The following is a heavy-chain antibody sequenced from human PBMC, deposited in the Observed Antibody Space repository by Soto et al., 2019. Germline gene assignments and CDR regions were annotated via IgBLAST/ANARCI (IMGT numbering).Heavy chain of an antibody. J-gene: IGHJ6*02. D-gene: IGHD2-2*01. V-gene: IGHV3-23*01. Sequence: GGSLRLSCAASGFTFSNYAMSWVRQAPGKGLEWVSAITVRGGSTYYADSVKGRFSISRDNSKNTLYLQMSSLRAEDTAVYYCARILVVPAATSYYYYGMDVWGQGTTVTVSS. CDR2: ITVRGGST. CDR1: GFTFSNYA. CDR3: ARILVVPAATSYYYYGMDV.